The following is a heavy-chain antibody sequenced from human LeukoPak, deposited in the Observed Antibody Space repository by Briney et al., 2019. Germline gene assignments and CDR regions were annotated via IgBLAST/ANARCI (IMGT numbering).Heavy chain of an antibody. J-gene: IGHJ5*02. D-gene: IGHD6-13*01. Sequence: PSETLSLTCAVYGGSFSGYYWSWIRQPPGKGLEWIGEINHSGSTNYNPSLKSRVTISVDTSKNQFSLKLSSVTAADTAVYYCARGQQLVRHWFDPWGQGTLVTVSS. CDR2: INHSGST. CDR1: GGSFSGYY. V-gene: IGHV4-34*01. CDR3: ARGQQLVRHWFDP.